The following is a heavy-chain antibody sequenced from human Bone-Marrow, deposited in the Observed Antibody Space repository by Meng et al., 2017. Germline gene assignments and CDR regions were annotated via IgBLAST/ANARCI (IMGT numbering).Heavy chain of an antibody. J-gene: IGHJ4*02. D-gene: IGHD5-18*01. V-gene: IGHV7-4-1*02. CDR3: ARDGVDTAFDY. CDR2: INTNTGNP. Sequence: QVLQLGSEFNKPGASVEVSCKASGYTFTSYAMNGVRQAPGQGLEWMGWINTNTGNPTYAQGFTGRFVFSLDTSVSTAYLQISSLKAEDTAVYYCARDGVDTAFDYWGQGTLVTVSS. CDR1: GYTFTSYA.